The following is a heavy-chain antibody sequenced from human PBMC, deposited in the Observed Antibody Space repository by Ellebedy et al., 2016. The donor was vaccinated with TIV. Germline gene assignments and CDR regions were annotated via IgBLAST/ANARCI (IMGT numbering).Heavy chain of an antibody. D-gene: IGHD7-27*01. Sequence: ASVKVSCXTSGYTFSDYYMHWVRQAPGQGLEWMGWINLKSGGTNYAQKFQGRVTMTRDMSMNTAYIELSRLRFDDTAVYYCAGDPLGRGRFDPWGQGTLVTVSS. CDR3: AGDPLGRGRFDP. J-gene: IGHJ5*02. V-gene: IGHV1-2*02. CDR2: INLKSGGT. CDR1: GYTFSDYY.